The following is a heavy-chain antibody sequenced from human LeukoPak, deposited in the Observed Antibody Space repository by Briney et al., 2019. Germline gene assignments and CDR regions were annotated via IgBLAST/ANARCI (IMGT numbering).Heavy chain of an antibody. V-gene: IGHV4-39*01. Sequence: SETLSLTCSVSGGSVSSSSYYWGWIRQPPGKGLEWIGTISYSGNNYYSPSLKSRVTISVDTSKNQFSLKLNSVTAADTAVYHCARHWFHCSIAGCYYDSWGQGTLVTVSS. J-gene: IGHJ4*02. CDR2: ISYSGNN. CDR1: GGSVSSSSYY. D-gene: IGHD2-2*01. CDR3: ARHWFHCSIAGCYYDS.